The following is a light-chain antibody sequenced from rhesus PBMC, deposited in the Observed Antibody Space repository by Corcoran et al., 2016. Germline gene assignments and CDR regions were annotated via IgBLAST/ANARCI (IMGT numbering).Light chain of an antibody. J-gene: IGKJ3*01. CDR2: KAS. Sequence: DIQMTQSPSSLSASVGDTVTITCRASQSISRWLDWYQQKPGKAPKLLLYKASSLQSGVPSRFSGSGAGTDFTLTISSLQPEDFATYYCRQYSSSPFTFGPGTKLDIK. CDR3: RQYSSSPFT. V-gene: IGKV1-22*01. CDR1: QSISRW.